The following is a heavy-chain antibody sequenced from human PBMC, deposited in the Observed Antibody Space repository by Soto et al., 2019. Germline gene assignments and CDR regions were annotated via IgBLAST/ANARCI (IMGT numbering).Heavy chain of an antibody. Sequence: SETLSLTCTVSGGSISSSSYYWGWIRQPPGKGLEWIGSIYYSGSTYYNPSLKSRVTISVDTSKNQFSLKLSSVTAADTAVYYCARQLYSSSWVLQLVWFDPWGQGTLVTVSS. CDR2: IYYSGST. D-gene: IGHD6-13*01. CDR1: GGSISSSSYY. J-gene: IGHJ5*02. V-gene: IGHV4-39*01. CDR3: ARQLYSSSWVLQLVWFDP.